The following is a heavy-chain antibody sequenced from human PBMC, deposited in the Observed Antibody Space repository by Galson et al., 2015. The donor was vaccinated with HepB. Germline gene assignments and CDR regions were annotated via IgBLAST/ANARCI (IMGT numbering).Heavy chain of an antibody. V-gene: IGHV3-33*01. CDR2: IWYDGNKK. CDR3: ARGYYNDGSGYYSSFDY. D-gene: IGHD3-22*01. Sequence: SLRLSCAASGFSFFKYGMHWVRQAPGKGLEWVAVIWYDGNKKNYTDSVKGRFTVSRDNSRNTMLLQMNSLRVEDTAVYYCARGYYNDGSGYYSSFDYWGQGTLVTVSS. J-gene: IGHJ4*02. CDR1: GFSFFKYG.